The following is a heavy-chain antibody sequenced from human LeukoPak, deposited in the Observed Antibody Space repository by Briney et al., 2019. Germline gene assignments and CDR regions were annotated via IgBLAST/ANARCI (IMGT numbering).Heavy chain of an antibody. CDR2: INHSGST. J-gene: IGHJ6*04. CDR3: ARTSDIVVVPAAYGMDV. V-gene: IGHV4-34*01. CDR1: GGSFSGYY. Sequence: SETLSLTCAVYGGSFSGYYWSWIRQPPGKGLEWIGEINHSGSTNYNPSLKSRVIISVDTSKNPFSLKLSSVTAADTAVYYCARTSDIVVVPAAYGMDVWGKGTTVTVSS. D-gene: IGHD2-2*01.